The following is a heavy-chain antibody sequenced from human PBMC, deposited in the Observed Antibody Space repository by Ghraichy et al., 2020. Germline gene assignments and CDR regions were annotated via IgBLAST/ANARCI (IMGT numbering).Heavy chain of an antibody. CDR1: GFTFSSYS. Sequence: GESLNISCAASGFTFSSYSMNWVRQAPGKGLEWVSSISSSSSYIYYADSVKGRFTISRDNAKNSLYLQMNSLRAEDTAVYYCARNWGDRDYYDSSGYDYWGQGTLVTVSS. CDR3: ARNWGDRDYYDSSGYDY. CDR2: ISSSSSYI. J-gene: IGHJ4*02. V-gene: IGHV3-21*01. D-gene: IGHD3-22*01.